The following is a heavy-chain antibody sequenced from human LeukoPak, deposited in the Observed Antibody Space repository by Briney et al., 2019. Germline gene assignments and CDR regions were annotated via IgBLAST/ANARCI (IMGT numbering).Heavy chain of an antibody. CDR2: LSGSGGST. Sequence: GGSLRLSCAASGFTFSSYAMSSVRQAPGKGQEWVSDLSGSGGSTYYADSVKGRFTISRDNSKNTLYLQMNSLRAEDTAVYYCAKAKQSSGWSYFDYWGQGTLVTVSS. CDR1: GFTFSSYA. J-gene: IGHJ4*02. V-gene: IGHV3-23*01. D-gene: IGHD6-19*01. CDR3: AKAKQSSGWSYFDY.